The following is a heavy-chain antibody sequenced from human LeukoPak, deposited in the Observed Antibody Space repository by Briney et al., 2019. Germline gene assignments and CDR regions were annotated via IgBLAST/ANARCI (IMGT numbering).Heavy chain of an antibody. Sequence: SETLSLTCTVSGYSISSGYYWGWIRQPPGKGLEWIGSIYHSGSTYYNPSLKSRVTISVDTSKNQFSLKLSSVTAADTAVYYCARGWAGYYPFGYWGQETLVTVSS. J-gene: IGHJ4*02. D-gene: IGHD3-3*01. CDR1: GYSISSGYY. CDR2: IYHSGST. V-gene: IGHV4-38-2*02. CDR3: ARGWAGYYPFGY.